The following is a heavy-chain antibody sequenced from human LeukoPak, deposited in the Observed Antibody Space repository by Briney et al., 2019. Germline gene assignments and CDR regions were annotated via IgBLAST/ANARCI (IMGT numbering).Heavy chain of an antibody. CDR2: IWYDGSNK. CDR3: ANAHNPSSSWYKLPWSDYYFDY. Sequence: PGGSLRLSCAASGFTFSSYGMHWVRQAPGKGLEWVAFIWYDGSNKYYADSVKGRFTISRDNSKNTLYLQMNSLRAEDTAVYYCANAHNPSSSWYKLPWSDYYFDYWGQGTLVTVSS. CDR1: GFTFSSYG. V-gene: IGHV3-30*02. J-gene: IGHJ4*02. D-gene: IGHD6-13*01.